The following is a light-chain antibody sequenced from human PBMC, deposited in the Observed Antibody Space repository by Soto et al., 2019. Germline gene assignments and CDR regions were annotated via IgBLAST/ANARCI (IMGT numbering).Light chain of an antibody. Sequence: DIQMTQSPSSLSASVGDRVTITCRASQNIDTYLNWYQQSPGKAPKVLIYAASTLRSGVPSRFSGSGSGTDFTLTISSLQPEDFATYFCQQSYSTPPFTFGPGTNVEI. CDR1: QNIDTY. J-gene: IGKJ3*01. CDR2: AAS. V-gene: IGKV1-39*01. CDR3: QQSYSTPPFT.